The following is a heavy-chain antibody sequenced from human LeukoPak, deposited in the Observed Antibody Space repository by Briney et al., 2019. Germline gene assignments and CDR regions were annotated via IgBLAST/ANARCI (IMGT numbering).Heavy chain of an antibody. D-gene: IGHD4-23*01. Sequence: ASVKVSCKASGYTFTGYYMHWVRQAPGQGLEWMGWINPNSGGTNYAQKFQGRVTMTRDTSISTAYMELSRLRSDDTAVYYCARGYGGVYNWFDPWGQGTLVTVSS. J-gene: IGHJ5*02. CDR1: GYTFTGYY. V-gene: IGHV1-2*02. CDR2: INPNSGGT. CDR3: ARGYGGVYNWFDP.